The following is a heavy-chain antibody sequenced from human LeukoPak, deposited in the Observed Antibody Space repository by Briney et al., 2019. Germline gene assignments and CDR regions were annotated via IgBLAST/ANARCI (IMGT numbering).Heavy chain of an antibody. CDR2: VYSGGST. CDR1: GSTVSSNY. Sequence: PGGSLRLSCAASGSTVSSNYMSWVRQAPGKGLEWVSVVYSGGSTYYADSVKGRFTISRDNSKNTLYLQMNSLRAEDTAVYYCARGEDYGDYFDYWGQGTLVTVSS. V-gene: IGHV3-53*01. J-gene: IGHJ4*02. CDR3: ARGEDYGDYFDY. D-gene: IGHD4-17*01.